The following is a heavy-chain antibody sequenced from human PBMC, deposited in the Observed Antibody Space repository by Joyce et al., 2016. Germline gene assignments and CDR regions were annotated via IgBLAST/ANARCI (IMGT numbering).Heavy chain of an antibody. CDR3: AKHVI. CDR1: GFTFSGYW. CDR2: KNEDGSKK. Sequence: EVQLVESGGGLVQPGGSLRLSCEASGFTFSGYWLTGVRQAPGKGLEWVAHKNEDGSKKYYVDSVKGRFTVSRDNTKNSLFLQMNSLRAEDTAVYFCAKHVIWGQGTMVTVSS. J-gene: IGHJ3*02. V-gene: IGHV3-7*03.